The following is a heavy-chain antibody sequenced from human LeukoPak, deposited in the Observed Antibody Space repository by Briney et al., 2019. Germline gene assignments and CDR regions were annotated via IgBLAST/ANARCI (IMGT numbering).Heavy chain of an antibody. J-gene: IGHJ4*02. D-gene: IGHD6-19*01. V-gene: IGHV1-18*04. CDR3: ARDNPIAVAYFDY. Sequence: GESLKISCKGSGYTFTGYWIGWVRQAPGQGLEWMGWISAYNGNTNYAQKLQGRVTMTTDTSTSTAYMELRSLRSDDTAVYYCARDNPIAVAYFDYWGQGTLVTVSS. CDR1: GYTFTGYW. CDR2: ISAYNGNT.